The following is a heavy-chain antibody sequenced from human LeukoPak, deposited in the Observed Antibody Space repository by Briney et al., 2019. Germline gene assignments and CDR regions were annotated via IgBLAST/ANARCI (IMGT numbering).Heavy chain of an antibody. CDR1: GGTFSSYT. CDR3: ARGRYCSSTSCYVPSSHFDY. J-gene: IGHJ4*02. CDR2: IIPIFGTA. V-gene: IGHV1-69*13. D-gene: IGHD2-2*01. Sequence: ASVKVSCKASGGTFSSYTISWVRQAPGQGLEWMGGIIPIFGTANYAQKFQGRVTITADESTSTAYMELSSLRSEDTAVYYCARGRYCSSTSCYVPSSHFDYWGQGTLVTVSS.